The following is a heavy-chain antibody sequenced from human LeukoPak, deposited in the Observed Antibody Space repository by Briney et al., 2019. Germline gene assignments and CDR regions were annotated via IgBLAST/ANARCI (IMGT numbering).Heavy chain of an antibody. CDR2: IYTSGNT. D-gene: IGHD5-18*01. CDR1: GGSISSGSYY. V-gene: IGHV4-61*02. J-gene: IGHJ4*02. Sequence: SETLSLTCTVPGGSISSGSYYWSWIRQPAGKGLEWIGRIYTSGNTNYNPSLKSRVTMSVDTSKNQFSLKLSSVTAADTAVYYCTGYNYGYFDCWGQGTLVTVSS. CDR3: TGYNYGYFDC.